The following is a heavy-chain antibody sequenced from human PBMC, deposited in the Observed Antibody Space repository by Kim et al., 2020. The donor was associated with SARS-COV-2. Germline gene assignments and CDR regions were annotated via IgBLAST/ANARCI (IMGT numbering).Heavy chain of an antibody. CDR2: ISSSSSTI. Sequence: GGSLRLSCAASGFTFSSYSMNWVRQAPGKGLEWVSYISSSSSTIYYADSVKGRFTISRDNAKNSLYLQMNSLRDEDTAVYYCARDYRDYGLTLLKPGNAFDIWGQGTMVTVSS. CDR3: ARDYRDYGLTLLKPGNAFDI. CDR1: GFTFSSYS. D-gene: IGHD4-17*01. V-gene: IGHV3-48*02. J-gene: IGHJ3*02.